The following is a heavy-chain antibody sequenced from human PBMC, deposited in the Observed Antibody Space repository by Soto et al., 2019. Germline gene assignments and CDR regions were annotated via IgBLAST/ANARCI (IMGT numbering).Heavy chain of an antibody. J-gene: IGHJ3*02. CDR1: GYTFTSHD. CDR2: MNPNSANT. D-gene: IGHD1-26*01. V-gene: IGHV1-8*01. CDR3: ARERSSGAFDI. Sequence: QVQLVQSGSEVKKPGASVKVSCKTSGYTFTSHDINWVRQATGQGLEWMGWMNPNSANTAYAQKFQGRVTMTRNTSIITAYMELSSLRSEATAVYYCARERSSGAFDIWGQGTMVTVSS.